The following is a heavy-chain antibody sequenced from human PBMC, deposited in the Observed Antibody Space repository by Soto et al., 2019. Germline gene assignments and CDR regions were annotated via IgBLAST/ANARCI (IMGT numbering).Heavy chain of an antibody. CDR3: TTDWVTNRH. CDR2: IKSKKDGGTT. Sequence: EVQLVESGGGFVKPGGCFRLSCAASGITFSDAWMSWVRQAPGKGPEWVGRIKSKKDGGTTDYAAPVQRRFSISRDDSKNTVYLQMNSLETEDTAVYYCTTDWVTNRHWGQGTLVTVSS. CDR1: GITFSDAW. V-gene: IGHV3-15*01. D-gene: IGHD4-17*01. J-gene: IGHJ1*01.